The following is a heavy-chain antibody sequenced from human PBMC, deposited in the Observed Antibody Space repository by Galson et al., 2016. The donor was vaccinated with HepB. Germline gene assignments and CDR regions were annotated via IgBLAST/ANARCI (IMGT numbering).Heavy chain of an antibody. D-gene: IGHD2-15*01. Sequence: CAISGDSVSSNSAAWNWIRQSPSRGLEWLGRTYFNSKWYNDYAVSVKSRIIINPDTSKNQFSLQLNSVTPEDTAVYYCARAKLFAVVGGTEGWWNWFDPWGQGALVTVSS. CDR2: TYFNSKWYN. V-gene: IGHV6-1*01. CDR3: ARAKLFAVVGGTEGWWNWFDP. CDR1: GDSVSSNSAA. J-gene: IGHJ5*02.